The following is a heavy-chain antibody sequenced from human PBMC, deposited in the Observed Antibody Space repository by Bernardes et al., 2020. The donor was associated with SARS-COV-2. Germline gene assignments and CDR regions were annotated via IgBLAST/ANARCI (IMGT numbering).Heavy chain of an antibody. CDR2: INHSGST. Sequence: SETLSLTCAVYGGSCSGYYWSWIGQPPGKGLEWIGEINHSGSTNYNPSLKSRVTISVDTSKNQFSLKLSSVTAADTAVYYCARGVNPDTAMNEGPYYFDYWGQGTLVTVSS. CDR3: ARGVNPDTAMNEGPYYFDY. D-gene: IGHD5-18*01. CDR1: GGSCSGYY. V-gene: IGHV4-34*01. J-gene: IGHJ4*02.